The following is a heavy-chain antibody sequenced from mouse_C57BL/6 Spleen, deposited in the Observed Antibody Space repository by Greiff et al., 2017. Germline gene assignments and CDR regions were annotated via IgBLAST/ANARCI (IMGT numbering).Heavy chain of an antibody. J-gene: IGHJ1*03. V-gene: IGHV1-72*01. Sequence: QVQLKQPGAELVKPGASVKLSCKASGYTFTSYWMHWVKQRPGRGLEWIGRIDPNSGGTKYNEKFKSKATLTVDKPSSTAYMQLSSLTSEDSAVYYCARGDYYGSSYEYFDVWGTGTTVTVSS. D-gene: IGHD1-1*01. CDR3: ARGDYYGSSYEYFDV. CDR2: IDPNSGGT. CDR1: GYTFTSYW.